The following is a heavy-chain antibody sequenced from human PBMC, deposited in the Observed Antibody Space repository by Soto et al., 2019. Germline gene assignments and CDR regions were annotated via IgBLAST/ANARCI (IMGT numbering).Heavy chain of an antibody. CDR1: GGSISSGGYS. Sequence: TLSVSCAVSGGSISSGGYSWSWILQPPGKGLEWIGYIYHSGSTYYNPSLKSRVTISVDRSKNQFSLKLSSVTAADTAVYYCARGAANYDSSGYYLDYWGQGTLVTVSS. J-gene: IGHJ4*02. CDR2: IYHSGST. CDR3: ARGAANYDSSGYYLDY. D-gene: IGHD3-22*01. V-gene: IGHV4-30-2*01.